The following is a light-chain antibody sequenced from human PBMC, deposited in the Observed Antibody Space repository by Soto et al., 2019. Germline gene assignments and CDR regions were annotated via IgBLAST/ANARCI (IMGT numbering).Light chain of an antibody. Sequence: EIVLTPSPATLSLSPRERAPLYCISSQSVSDYLAWYQQKPGQPPRLLIYDASKRATGIPPRFSGSGSTTDFTLTISSLEPEDFAVYYCHQRGNGPPWTVGQVTKVDVK. CDR2: DAS. CDR3: HQRGNGPPWT. CDR1: QSVSDY. J-gene: IGKJ1*01. V-gene: IGKV3-11*01.